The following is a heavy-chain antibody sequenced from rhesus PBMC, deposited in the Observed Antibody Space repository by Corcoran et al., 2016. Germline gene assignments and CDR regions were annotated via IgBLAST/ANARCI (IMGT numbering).Heavy chain of an antibody. V-gene: IGHV5-2*01. CDR3: AKGQDEYSNYYGLDS. J-gene: IGHJ6*01. D-gene: IGHD4-23*01. Sequence: EVQLVQSGAEVKRPGESLKISCKTYGDSMTSYWISRGRQMPGKGLEWIGAIDPSNSATSYRPSWQGQVTISADQSISTTYLQWSGLKASDSASYYCAKGQDEYSNYYGLDSWGQGVVLTVSS. CDR1: GDSMTSYW. CDR2: IDPSNSAT.